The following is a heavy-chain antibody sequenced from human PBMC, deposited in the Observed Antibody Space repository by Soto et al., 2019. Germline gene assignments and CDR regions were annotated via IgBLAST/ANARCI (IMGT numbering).Heavy chain of an antibody. V-gene: IGHV3-7*03. J-gene: IGHJ4*02. Sequence: EVQLVESGGDLVQPGGSLRLSCAASGFTFSSYWMAWVRQSPGKGLEWVASMNQHGRDIQYVDSVRGRFTISRDNARNLLYLQMNNPRVEDTAIYYCATDTYCPATCYRGHGNWGQGTLVTVSS. CDR3: ATDTYCPATCYRGHGN. CDR1: GFTFSSYW. CDR2: MNQHGRDI. D-gene: IGHD2-8*02.